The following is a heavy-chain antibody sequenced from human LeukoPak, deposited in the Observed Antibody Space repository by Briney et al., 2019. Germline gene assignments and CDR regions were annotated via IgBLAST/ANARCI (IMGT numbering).Heavy chain of an antibody. CDR2: IYQSGST. CDR3: ARYGLGFDY. V-gene: IGHV4-38-2*02. CDR1: GYSISNGYY. Sequence: PSETLSLTCTVSGYSISNGYYWGWIRQPPGKGLEWIGNIYQSGSTYYNPSLKSRVIISAGTSKNQFSLKLTSVTAADTAVYYCARYGLGFDYWGQGTLVIVSS. J-gene: IGHJ4*02. D-gene: IGHD4-17*01.